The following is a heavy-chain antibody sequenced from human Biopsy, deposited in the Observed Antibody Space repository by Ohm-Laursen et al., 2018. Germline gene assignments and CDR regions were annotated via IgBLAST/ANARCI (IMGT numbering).Heavy chain of an antibody. Sequence: GSLRLSCTASGFTFSDYAMNWVRQAPGKGPEWVSTLSGSGGNTYYADSVRGRFTVSRDGSKSTLYLQMSSLRAEDTAFYYCAKCGYCTPSSCYMDLDYWGQGTLVTVSS. V-gene: IGHV3-23*01. CDR3: AKCGYCTPSSCYMDLDY. CDR2: LSGSGGNT. CDR1: GFTFSDYA. D-gene: IGHD2-2*02. J-gene: IGHJ4*02.